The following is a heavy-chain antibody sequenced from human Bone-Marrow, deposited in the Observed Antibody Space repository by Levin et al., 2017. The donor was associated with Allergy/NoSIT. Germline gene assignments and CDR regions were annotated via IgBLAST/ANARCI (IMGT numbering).Heavy chain of an antibody. V-gene: IGHV3-20*04. CDR1: GFTFDDYA. CDR3: ARPRLQDFDQPFDY. CDR2: INWDAVDT. J-gene: IGHJ4*02. Sequence: PGGSLRLSCAASGFTFDDYAMGWVRQAPGKGLEWVSGINWDAVDTGYADSVKGRFTISRDNAKNSLYLQMDSLRAEDTALYYCARPRLQDFDQPFDYWGQGALVTVSS. D-gene: IGHD3-9*01.